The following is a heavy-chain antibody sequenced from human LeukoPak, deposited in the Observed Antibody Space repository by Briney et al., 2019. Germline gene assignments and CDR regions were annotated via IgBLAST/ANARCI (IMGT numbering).Heavy chain of an antibody. J-gene: IGHJ6*02. CDR1: GGTFSIYA. CDR2: IIPIFGTA. D-gene: IGHD6-13*01. CDR3: ARGRIAAAGTRADYHYYGMDV. Sequence: GASVKVSCKASGGTFSIYAISWVRQAPGQGLEWMGGIIPIFGTANYAQKFQGRVTITADESTSTAYMELSSLRSEDTAVYYCARGRIAAAGTRADYHYYGMDVWGQGTTVTVSS. V-gene: IGHV1-69*01.